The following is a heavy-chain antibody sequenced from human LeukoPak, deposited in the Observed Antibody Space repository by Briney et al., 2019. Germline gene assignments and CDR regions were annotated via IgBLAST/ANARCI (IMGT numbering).Heavy chain of an antibody. J-gene: IGHJ4*02. D-gene: IGHD3-22*01. CDR3: ASHYDTSGYHYFDF. V-gene: IGHV3-30*19. CDR1: GFTFSSYG. CDR2: ISYDGSNK. Sequence: AGGSLRLSCAASGFTFSSYGMHWVRQAPGKGLEWVAVISYDGSNKYYADSVKGRFTISRDSSKNTLYLQMNSLRAEDTAVYYCASHYDTSGYHYFDFRGQGTLVTVSS.